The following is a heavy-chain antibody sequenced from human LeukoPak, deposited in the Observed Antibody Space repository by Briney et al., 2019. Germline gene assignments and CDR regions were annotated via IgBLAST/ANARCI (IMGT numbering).Heavy chain of an antibody. CDR1: GFTFSSYG. Sequence: GGSLRLSCAASGFTFSSYGMHWVRQAPGKGLEWVAVIWYDGSNEYYADSVKGRFTISRDNAKNSLYLQMNSLRAKDTAVYYCASPGVQLERRSAFDIWGQGTMVTVSS. CDR3: ASPGVQLERRSAFDI. CDR2: IWYDGSNE. V-gene: IGHV3-33*03. D-gene: IGHD1-1*01. J-gene: IGHJ3*02.